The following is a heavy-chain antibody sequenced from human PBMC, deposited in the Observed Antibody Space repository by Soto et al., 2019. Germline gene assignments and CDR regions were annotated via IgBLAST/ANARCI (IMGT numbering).Heavy chain of an antibody. CDR2: INPHNDDT. Sequence: QVHLVQSGADVKKPGASVKVSCKASGYTFTAHYIHWVRQAPGQGLEWMGWINPHNDDTNYADKFQDRVTMTKVTFTITGSRDLTRLRLDGTAVDYGAGPRPLLGDSGTTGVDHWGQGPLVTVSS. CDR1: GYTFTAHY. J-gene: IGHJ4*02. CDR3: AGPRPLLGDSGTTGVDH. V-gene: IGHV1-2*02. D-gene: IGHD1-1*01.